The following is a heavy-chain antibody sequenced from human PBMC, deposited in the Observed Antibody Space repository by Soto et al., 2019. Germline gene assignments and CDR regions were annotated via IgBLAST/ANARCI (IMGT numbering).Heavy chain of an antibody. CDR2: IYSGGST. CDR1: GFTVSINY. J-gene: IGHJ6*02. CDR3: ARVNSMVRGVILDYGMDV. V-gene: IGHV3-53*01. Sequence: PGGSLRLSCAASGFTVSINYMSWVRQAPGKGLEWVSVIYSGGSTYYADSVKGRFTISRDNSKNTLYLQMNSLRAEDTAVYYCARVNSMVRGVILDYGMDVWGQGTTVTVSS. D-gene: IGHD3-10*01.